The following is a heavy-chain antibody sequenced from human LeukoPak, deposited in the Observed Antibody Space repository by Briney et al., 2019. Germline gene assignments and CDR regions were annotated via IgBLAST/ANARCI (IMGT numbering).Heavy chain of an antibody. CDR2: IGDDGTYK. V-gene: IGHV3-30*02. D-gene: IGHD1/OR15-1a*01. CDR3: SRDPGAGASDGTLDY. Sequence: GGSLRLSCAASGFTFSRYGMHWVRQTPGKGLEWVTFIGDDGTYKYYTDSVKGRFTISRDNSKNTVYLQMNSLRAEDTAVYYCSRDPGAGASDGTLDYWGQGTLVTVSS. J-gene: IGHJ4*02. CDR1: GFTFSRYG.